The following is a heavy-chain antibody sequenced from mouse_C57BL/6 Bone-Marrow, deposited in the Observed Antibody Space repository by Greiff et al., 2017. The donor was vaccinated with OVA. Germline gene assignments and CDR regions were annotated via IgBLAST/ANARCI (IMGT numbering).Heavy chain of an antibody. V-gene: IGHV5-17*01. CDR3: ARNGYYGIAY. J-gene: IGHJ3*01. Sequence: EVQVVESGGGLVKPGGSLKLSCAASGFTFSDYGMHWVRQAPEKGLEWVAYISSGSSTIYYADNVKGRFTISRDNAKNTLFLQMTSLRSEDTAMYYCARNGYYGIAYWGQGTLVTVSA. CDR2: ISSGSSTI. CDR1: GFTFSDYG. D-gene: IGHD1-1*01.